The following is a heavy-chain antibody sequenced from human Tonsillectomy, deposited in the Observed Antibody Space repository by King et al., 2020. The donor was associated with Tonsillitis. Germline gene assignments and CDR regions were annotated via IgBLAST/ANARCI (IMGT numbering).Heavy chain of an antibody. V-gene: IGHV4-61*01. CDR2: IYYSGST. D-gene: IGHD3-16*02. CDR1: GGSVSSGSYY. CDR3: ARYRRWYYYGMDV. J-gene: IGHJ6*02. Sequence: QLQESGPGLVKPSETLSLTCTVSGGSVSSGSYYWSWIRQPPGKGLEWIGYIYYSGSTNYNPSLKSRVTISVDTSKNQFSLKLSSVTAADTALYYCARYRRWYYYGMDVWGQGTTVTVSS.